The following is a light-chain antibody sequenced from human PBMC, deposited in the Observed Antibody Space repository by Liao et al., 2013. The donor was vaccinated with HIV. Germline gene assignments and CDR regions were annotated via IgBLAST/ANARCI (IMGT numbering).Light chain of an antibody. CDR1: NIGNKN. V-gene: IGLV3-21*04. CDR2: YDS. Sequence: SYALTQPPSMSVPPGKTARLSCGGDNIGNKNVHWYQQKPGQAPVLVIFYDSVRPSGIPERFSGSNSGNTATLTISRVEAGDEADYYCQVWHIDSDHRVFGGGTKLTVL. CDR3: QVWHIDSDHRV. J-gene: IGLJ3*02.